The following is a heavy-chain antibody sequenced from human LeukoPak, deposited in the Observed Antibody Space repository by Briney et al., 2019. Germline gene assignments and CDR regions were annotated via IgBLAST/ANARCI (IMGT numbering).Heavy chain of an antibody. V-gene: IGHV3-20*04. Sequence: GGSLRLSCAASGFTFDDYAMNWVRHVPGRGLEWISGINWNGRITEYADSVKDRFTISRQNTKNSLYLYMNNLGGEDTALYFCARGSVQLWLRDTYYMDVWGKGTTVTVSS. J-gene: IGHJ6*03. CDR2: INWNGRIT. CDR1: GFTFDDYA. D-gene: IGHD5-18*01. CDR3: ARGSVQLWLRDTYYMDV.